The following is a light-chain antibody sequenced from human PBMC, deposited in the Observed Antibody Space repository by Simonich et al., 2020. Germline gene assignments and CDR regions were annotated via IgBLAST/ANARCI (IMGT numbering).Light chain of an antibody. J-gene: IGLJ3*02. CDR2: DDS. CDR1: NIGSKS. V-gene: IGLV3-21*03. CDR3: YSAADNNLV. Sequence: SYVLTQPPSVSVAPGKTARITCGGNNIGSKSVDWNQQKPGQAPVLVVYDDSDRPAGIPERFSGSNSGNTATLTISRVEAVDEAVYYCYSAADNNLVFGGGTKLTVL.